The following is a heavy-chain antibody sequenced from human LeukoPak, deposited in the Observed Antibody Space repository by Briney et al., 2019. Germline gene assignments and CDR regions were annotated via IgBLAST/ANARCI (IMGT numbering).Heavy chain of an antibody. CDR1: GFTFSSYW. CDR2: INSDGSST. D-gene: IGHD6-19*01. J-gene: IGHJ4*02. CDR3: ARAPQWPWYYFDY. Sequence: GGSLRPSCAASGFTFSSYWMHWVRQAPGKGLVWVSRINSDGSSTSYADSVKGRFTISRDNAKNTLYLQMSSLRAEDTAVYYCARAPQWPWYYFDYWGQGTLVTVSS. V-gene: IGHV3-74*01.